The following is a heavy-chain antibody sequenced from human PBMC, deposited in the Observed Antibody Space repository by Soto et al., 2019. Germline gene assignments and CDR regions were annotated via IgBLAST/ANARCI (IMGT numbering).Heavy chain of an antibody. D-gene: IGHD5-12*01. CDR1: GGSISSYY. Sequence: PSETLSLTCTVSGGSISSYYWSWIRQPPGKGLEWIGYIYYSGSTNYDPSLKSRVTISVDTSKNQFSLKLSSVTAADTAVYYCARGSRDGYNFFGYWGQGTLVTVSS. J-gene: IGHJ4*02. V-gene: IGHV4-59*01. CDR2: IYYSGST. CDR3: ARGSRDGYNFFGY.